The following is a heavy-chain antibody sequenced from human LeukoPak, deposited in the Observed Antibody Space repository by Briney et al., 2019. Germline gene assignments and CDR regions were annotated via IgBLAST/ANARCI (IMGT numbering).Heavy chain of an antibody. Sequence: GGSLRLSCAASGFTFSNYWMSWVRQAPGKGLEWVANIKQDGSEKYYLDSVKGRFTISRDNAKNSLCLQMNSLRVEDTAVYYCAKTVGYGSGHDQVGGWGQGTLVTVSS. D-gene: IGHD3-10*01. J-gene: IGHJ4*02. CDR1: GFTFSNYW. CDR2: IKQDGSEK. V-gene: IGHV3-7*01. CDR3: AKTVGYGSGHDQVGG.